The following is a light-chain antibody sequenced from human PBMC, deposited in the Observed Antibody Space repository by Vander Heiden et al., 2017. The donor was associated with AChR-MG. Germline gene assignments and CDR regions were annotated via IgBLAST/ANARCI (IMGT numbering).Light chain of an antibody. Sequence: QSVLTQPPPVTGAPGQRVSISCTGTSSNLGAGFDVHWYQQVPGTAPKLLIFGNTNRPSGVPDRFSGSKSGTSASLAITGLRAEDEADYYCHSYDTTLGGLWVFGGGTKVTVL. V-gene: IGLV1-40*01. CDR1: SSNLGAGFD. CDR2: GNT. J-gene: IGLJ3*02. CDR3: HSYDTTLGGLWV.